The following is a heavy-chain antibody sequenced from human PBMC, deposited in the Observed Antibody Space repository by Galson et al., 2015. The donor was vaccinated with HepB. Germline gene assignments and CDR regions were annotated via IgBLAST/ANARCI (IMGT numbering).Heavy chain of an antibody. J-gene: IGHJ4*02. CDR2: INAGNGNT. CDR1: GYTFSDYA. D-gene: IGHD3-16*02. V-gene: IGHV1-3*01. Sequence: SVKVSCKASGYTFSDYAIHWVRQAPGQGLEWLGWINAGNGNTKLAQKFEGRLSITRDTSASTAYMDLSSLGSEDTAVYSCVRGHTVTFGGVFVVPVYFDCWGLGTLVTVSS. CDR3: VRGHTVTFGGVFVVPVYFDC.